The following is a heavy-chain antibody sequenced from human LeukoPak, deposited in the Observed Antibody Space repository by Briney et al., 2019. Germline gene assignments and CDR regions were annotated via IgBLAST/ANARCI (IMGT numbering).Heavy chain of an antibody. Sequence: SETLSLTCTVSGGSISSSSHYWGWIRQPPGKGLEWIGSIYFSGSTYYNSSLKSRVTISVDTSKNQFSLKLSSVTAADTAVYYCARDPGYSSPEPLDYWGQGTLVTVSS. D-gene: IGHD6-13*01. CDR2: IYFSGST. CDR1: GGSISSSSHY. CDR3: ARDPGYSSPEPLDY. V-gene: IGHV4-39*07. J-gene: IGHJ4*02.